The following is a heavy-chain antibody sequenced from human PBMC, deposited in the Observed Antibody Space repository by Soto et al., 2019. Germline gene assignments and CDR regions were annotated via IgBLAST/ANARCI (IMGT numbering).Heavy chain of an antibody. Sequence: PSETLSLTCSVSGGSTNSSTYYWGWIRQPPGKGLEWIGTVYYSGSTFYNPSLKSRVTVSVDTSKNQFSLRLNSVTAADTAVYYCARQRRYYYDSSGYPDFWGQGTLVTVSS. D-gene: IGHD3-22*01. CDR1: GGSTNSSTYY. CDR3: ARQRRYYYDSSGYPDF. J-gene: IGHJ4*02. V-gene: IGHV4-39*01. CDR2: VYYSGST.